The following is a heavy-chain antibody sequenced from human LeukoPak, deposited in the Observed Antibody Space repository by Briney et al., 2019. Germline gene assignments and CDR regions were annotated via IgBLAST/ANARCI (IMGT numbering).Heavy chain of an antibody. CDR1: RFTFSSYA. CDR2: IWYDGSNK. J-gene: IGHJ4*02. CDR3: ARDRGVGTYYFDY. Sequence: ASRFTFSSYAMHWVRQAPGKGLEWVAVIWYDGSNKYYADSVKGRFTISRDNSKNTLYLQMNSLRAEDTAVYYCARDRGVGTYYFDYWGQGTLVTVSS. D-gene: IGHD3-10*01. V-gene: IGHV3-30*07.